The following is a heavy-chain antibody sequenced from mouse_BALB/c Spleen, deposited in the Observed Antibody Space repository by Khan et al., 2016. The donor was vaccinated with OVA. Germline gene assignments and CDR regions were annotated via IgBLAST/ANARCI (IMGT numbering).Heavy chain of an antibody. CDR2: INTYSGGP. D-gene: IGHD2-2*01. Sequence: QIQLVQSGPELRNPGASVKISCKGSGYTFTKNCMNWVMQTPGKGLKWMGWINTYSGGPAYADDFKGRFTFTLETSASTAYLQISNLKNADSATYYCARVGYAATIDYWGQGTLVTVSS. CDR3: ARVGYAATIDY. CDR1: GYTFTKNC. V-gene: IGHV9-3-1*01. J-gene: IGHJ4*01.